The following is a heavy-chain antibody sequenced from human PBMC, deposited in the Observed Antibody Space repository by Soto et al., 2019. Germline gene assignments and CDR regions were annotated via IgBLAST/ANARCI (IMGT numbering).Heavy chain of an antibody. D-gene: IGHD3-16*01. CDR3: ARDLWAGHFDY. Sequence: SETLSLTCTVSGVSISIGTDYWGWIRQAPGKGLEWIGNIHYSGSTSYNSSLKSRVTISVDTSKNQFSLKLSSVTAADTAVYYCARDLWAGHFDYWGQGTLVTVSS. CDR2: IHYSGST. V-gene: IGHV4-39*07. CDR1: GVSISIGTDY. J-gene: IGHJ4*02.